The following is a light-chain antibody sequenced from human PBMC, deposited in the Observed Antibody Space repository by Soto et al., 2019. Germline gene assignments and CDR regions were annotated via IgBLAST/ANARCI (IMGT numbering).Light chain of an antibody. V-gene: IGKV3-15*01. Sequence: EIVMPQAPATLSVSPGERATLSCRASQSVSSNLAWYQQKPGRAPRLLTYGASTRATGIPARFSGSGAGTECTLPSSNLQSEDFAADYCQQDNNWPPFSFGPGTKVDVK. CDR3: QQDNNWPPFS. J-gene: IGKJ3*01. CDR1: QSVSSN. CDR2: GAS.